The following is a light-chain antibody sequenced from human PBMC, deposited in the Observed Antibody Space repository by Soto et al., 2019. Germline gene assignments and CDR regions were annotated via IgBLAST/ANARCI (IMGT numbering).Light chain of an antibody. CDR1: QSVSSSY. CDR2: GAS. J-gene: IGKJ3*01. V-gene: IGKV3-20*01. Sequence: EIVLTQSPGTLSLSPGERATLSCRASQSVSSSYLAWYQQKPGQAPRLLIYGASSRATGIPDRFSGSGSGTDFTLTISRLEHEDLAVYYCQQYGSSPLTFGPWTKVDIK. CDR3: QQYGSSPLT.